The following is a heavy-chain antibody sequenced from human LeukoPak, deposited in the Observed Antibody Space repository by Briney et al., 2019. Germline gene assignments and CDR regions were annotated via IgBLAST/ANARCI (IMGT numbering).Heavy chain of an antibody. CDR1: GFTCSTYS. CDR2: ISSSSSTI. CDR3: ARVSRNGMDV. Sequence: PGGSLRLSCAASGFTCSTYSMSWVRQAPGKGLEWVSYISSSSSTINYADSVKGRFTISRDNAKNSLYLQMNSLRDEDTAVYYCARVSRNGMDVWGQGTTVTVSS. J-gene: IGHJ6*02. V-gene: IGHV3-48*02.